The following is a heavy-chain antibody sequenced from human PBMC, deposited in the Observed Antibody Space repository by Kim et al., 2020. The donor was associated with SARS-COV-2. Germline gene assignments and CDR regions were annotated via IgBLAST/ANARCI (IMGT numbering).Heavy chain of an antibody. J-gene: IGHJ1*01. Sequence: ASVKVSCKASGYTFTGYYMHWVRQAPGQGLEWMGWINPNSGGTNYAQKFQGRVTMTRDTSISTAYMELSRLRSDDTAVYYCARAGPYSSSWRSGGAEYFQHWGQGTLVTVSS. CDR3: ARAGPYSSSWRSGGAEYFQH. CDR2: INPNSGGT. V-gene: IGHV1-2*02. D-gene: IGHD6-13*01. CDR1: GYTFTGYY.